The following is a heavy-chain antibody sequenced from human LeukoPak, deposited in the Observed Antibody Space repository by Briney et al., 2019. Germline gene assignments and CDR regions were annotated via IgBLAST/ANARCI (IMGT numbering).Heavy chain of an antibody. J-gene: IGHJ4*02. Sequence: SVKVSRKASGYTFTGHYMHWVRQAPGQGLEWMGGIIPIFGTANYAQKFQGRVTITADESTSTPYMELSRLRSDDTAVYYCARGDSSGPYYFDYWGQGTLVTVSS. V-gene: IGHV1-69*13. CDR1: GYTFTGHY. D-gene: IGHD3-22*01. CDR2: IIPIFGTA. CDR3: ARGDSSGPYYFDY.